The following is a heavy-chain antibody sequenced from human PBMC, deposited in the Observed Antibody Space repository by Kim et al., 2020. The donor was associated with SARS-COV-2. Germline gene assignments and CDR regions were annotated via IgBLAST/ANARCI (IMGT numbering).Heavy chain of an antibody. J-gene: IGHJ6*02. CDR3: ARGEIGAAAGTWHGMDV. Sequence: SETLSLTCTVSGGSISSYYWSWIRQPPGKGLEWIGYIYYSGSTNYNPSLKSRVTISVDTSKNQFSLKLSSVTAADTAVYYCARGEIGAAAGTWHGMDVWGQGTTVTVSS. V-gene: IGHV4-59*13. CDR2: IYYSGST. D-gene: IGHD6-13*01. CDR1: GGSISSYY.